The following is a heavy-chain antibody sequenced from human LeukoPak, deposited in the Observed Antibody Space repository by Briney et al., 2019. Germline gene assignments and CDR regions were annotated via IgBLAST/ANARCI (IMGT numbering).Heavy chain of an antibody. D-gene: IGHD3-9*01. J-gene: IGHJ4*02. Sequence: PGGSLRLSCVASGFTLRSYDMHWVRQATGKGLEWVSAIGTAGDTYYPGSVKGRFTISRENAKNSLYLQMNSLRAGDTAVYYCAKVLSEGYLPGYYNPFDSWGRGTLVTVSS. V-gene: IGHV3-13*04. CDR2: IGTAGDT. CDR3: AKVLSEGYLPGYYNPFDS. CDR1: GFTLRSYD.